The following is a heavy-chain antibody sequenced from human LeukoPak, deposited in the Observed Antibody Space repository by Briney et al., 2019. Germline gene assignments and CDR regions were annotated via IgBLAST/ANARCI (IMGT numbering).Heavy chain of an antibody. Sequence: GASVKVSCKASGYTFTHYAISWVRQAPGQGLEWMGWISAYNGNRNFAQKFQGRVTMTTDTSTSTAYMELRSLRPYDTAVYYCARDQWRIQLSALTMDVWGKGTTVTVSS. J-gene: IGHJ6*03. V-gene: IGHV1-18*01. CDR1: GYTFTHYA. CDR3: ARDQWRIQLSALTMDV. D-gene: IGHD5-18*01. CDR2: ISAYNGNR.